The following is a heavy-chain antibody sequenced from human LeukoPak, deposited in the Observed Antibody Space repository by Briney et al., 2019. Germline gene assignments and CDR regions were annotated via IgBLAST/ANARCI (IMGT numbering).Heavy chain of an antibody. V-gene: IGHV3-11*01. CDR2: ISSSGSTI. J-gene: IGHJ6*02. D-gene: IGHD3-10*01. CDR3: ATDSYGSGTYYYGMDV. CDR1: GFTFTDYY. Sequence: GGSLRPSCAASGFTFTDYYMSWIRQAPGKGLEWVSYISSSGSTICYADSVKGRFTISRDNAKNSLYLQMNSLRAEDTAVYYCATDSYGSGTYYYGMDVWGQGTTVTVSS.